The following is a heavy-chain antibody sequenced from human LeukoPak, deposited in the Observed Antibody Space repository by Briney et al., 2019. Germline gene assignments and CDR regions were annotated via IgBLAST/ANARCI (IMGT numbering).Heavy chain of an antibody. Sequence: KASETLSLTCTVSGGSISSYYWSWIRQPPGKGLEWIGYIYYSGSTNYNPSLKSRVTISVDTSKNQFSLKLSSVTAADTAVYYCARVTPYYYYYMDVWGKGTTVTVSS. J-gene: IGHJ6*03. CDR2: IYYSGST. CDR3: ARVTPYYYYYMDV. CDR1: GGSISSYY. D-gene: IGHD4-23*01. V-gene: IGHV4-59*01.